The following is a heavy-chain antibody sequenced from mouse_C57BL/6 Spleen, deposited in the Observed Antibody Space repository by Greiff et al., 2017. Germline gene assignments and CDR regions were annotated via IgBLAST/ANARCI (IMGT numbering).Heavy chain of an antibody. CDR2: INPNNGGT. D-gene: IGHD1-1*01. Sequence: VQLQQSGPELVKPGASVKIPCKASGYTFTDYNMDWVKQSHGKSLEWIGDINPNNGGTIYNQKFKGKATLTVDKSSSTAYMELRSLTSEDTAVYYCAKGTTVVATGEYYFDYWGQGTTLTVSS. CDR3: AKGTTVVATGEYYFDY. V-gene: IGHV1-18*01. CDR1: GYTFTDYN. J-gene: IGHJ2*01.